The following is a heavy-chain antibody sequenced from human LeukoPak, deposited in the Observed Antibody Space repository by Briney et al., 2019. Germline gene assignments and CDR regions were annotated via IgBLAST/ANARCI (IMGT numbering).Heavy chain of an antibody. CDR2: ISSSSSYI. D-gene: IGHD1-26*01. V-gene: IGHV3-21*01. CDR1: GSTFNSYS. J-gene: IGHJ4*02. Sequence: GGSLRLSCAASGSTFNSYSMNWVRQAPGKGLEWVSSISSSSSYIRYADSVKGRFTISRDNAKNSLYLQMNSLRAEDTAVYYCARVPYSGYHFDYWGQGTLVTVSS. CDR3: ARVPYSGYHFDY.